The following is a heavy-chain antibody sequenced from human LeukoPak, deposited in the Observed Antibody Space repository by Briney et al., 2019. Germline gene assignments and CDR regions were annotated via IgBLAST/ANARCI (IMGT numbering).Heavy chain of an antibody. D-gene: IGHD6-6*01. CDR2: INYGGTT. V-gene: IGHV4-59*08. Sequence: PSETLSLTCTVSSGFISGSYWSWVRQPPGKRLEWVGYINYGGTTDYNPSLKSRVTISVDTSKNQFSLKLSSVTAGDTAVYYCARHDEYSRALDRWGQGTLVTVS. CDR1: SGFISGSY. J-gene: IGHJ3*01. CDR3: ARHDEYSRALDR.